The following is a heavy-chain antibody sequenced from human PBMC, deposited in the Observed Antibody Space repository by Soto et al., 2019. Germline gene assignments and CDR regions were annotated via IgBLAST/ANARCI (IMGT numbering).Heavy chain of an antibody. CDR3: ARQDGIGTRWFFGY. V-gene: IGHV4-39*01. D-gene: IGHD3-10*01. CDR1: GGSISSSSYY. CDR2: IYYSGST. Sequence: SETLSLTCTVSGGSISSSSYYWGWIRQPPGKGLEWIGGIYYSGSTYYNPSLNSRVTISVDTAKNQFSLKLSSVTAADTAVYYCARQDGIGTRWFFGYWGQGALVTVSS. J-gene: IGHJ4*02.